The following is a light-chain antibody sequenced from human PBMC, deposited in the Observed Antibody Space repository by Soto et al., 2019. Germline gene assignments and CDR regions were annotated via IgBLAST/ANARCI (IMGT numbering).Light chain of an antibody. CDR3: QQANSFPHT. CDR1: QGISSY. Sequence: AIRMTQSPSSLSASTGDRVTITCRASQGISSYLAWYQQKPGKAPKLLIYAASTLQSGVPSRFSGSGSGTDFTLTISSLQPEDFATYYCQQANSFPHTFGQGTRLEIK. J-gene: IGKJ2*01. CDR2: AAS. V-gene: IGKV1-8*01.